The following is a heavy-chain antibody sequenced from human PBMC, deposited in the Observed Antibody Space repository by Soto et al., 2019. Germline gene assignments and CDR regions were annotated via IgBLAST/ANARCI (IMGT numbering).Heavy chain of an antibody. CDR3: ATGIIAAAGTDY. V-gene: IGHV1-24*01. CDR2: FDPEDGET. CDR1: GYTLTELS. J-gene: IGHJ4*02. D-gene: IGHD6-13*01. Sequence: ASVKVSCKVSGYTLTELSMHWVRQAPGKGLEWMGGFDPEDGETIYAQKFQGRVTMTEDTSTDTAYMELSSLRFEDTAVYYCATGIIAAAGTDYWGQGTLVTVSS.